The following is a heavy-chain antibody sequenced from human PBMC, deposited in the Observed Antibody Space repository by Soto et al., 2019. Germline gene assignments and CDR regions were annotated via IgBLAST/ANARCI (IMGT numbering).Heavy chain of an antibody. CDR3: ARDRGPYYYGSGSYSGYYYYYGMDV. D-gene: IGHD3-10*01. V-gene: IGHV1-18*01. CDR2: ISAYNGNT. Sequence: ASVKVSCKASGYTFASYAISSMRQAPGQGLEWMGWISAYNGNTNYAQKFQGWVTMTRDTSISTAYMELSRLRSDDTAVYYCARDRGPYYYGSGSYSGYYYYYGMDVWGQGTTVTVSS. J-gene: IGHJ6*02. CDR1: GYTFASYA.